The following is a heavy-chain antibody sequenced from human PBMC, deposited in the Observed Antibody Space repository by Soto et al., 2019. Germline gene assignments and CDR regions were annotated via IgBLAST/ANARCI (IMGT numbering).Heavy chain of an antibody. J-gene: IGHJ4*02. CDR2: INPSGGST. CDR3: APSTGGVLMVYAMPFDY. Sequence: ASVKVSCKASGYTFTSYYMHWVRQAPGQGLEWMGIINPSGGSTSYAQKFQGRVTMTRDTSTSTVYMELSSLRSEDTAVYYCAPSTGGVLMVYAMPFDYWGQGTLVTVSS. D-gene: IGHD2-8*01. V-gene: IGHV1-46*03. CDR1: GYTFTSYY.